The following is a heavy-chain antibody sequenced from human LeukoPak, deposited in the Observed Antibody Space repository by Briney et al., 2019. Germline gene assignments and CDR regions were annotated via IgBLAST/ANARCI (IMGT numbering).Heavy chain of an antibody. V-gene: IGHV4-34*01. CDR3: ASPYTTGAFDI. J-gene: IGHJ3*02. D-gene: IGHD4-17*01. CDR2: INHSGST. Sequence: SETLSLTCAVYGGSFSGYYWSWIRQPPGKGLEWIGEINHSGSTNYNPSLKSRVTISVDTSKNQFSLKLSSVTAADTAVYYCASPYTTGAFDIWGKGTMVTVSS. CDR1: GGSFSGYY.